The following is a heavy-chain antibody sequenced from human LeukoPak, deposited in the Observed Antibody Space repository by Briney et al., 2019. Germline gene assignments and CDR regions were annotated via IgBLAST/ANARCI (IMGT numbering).Heavy chain of an antibody. CDR1: GFTFSNYA. D-gene: IGHD3-16*02. J-gene: IGHJ5*02. CDR3: ARDSLA. CDR2: MSSSGGNT. Sequence: GGSLRLSCATSGFTFSNYAMSWVRQAPEKGLEWVSAMSSSGGNTYYADSVKGRFTISRDNSKNTLYLQMNSLRDEDTAVYYCARDSLAWGQGALVTVSS. V-gene: IGHV3-23*01.